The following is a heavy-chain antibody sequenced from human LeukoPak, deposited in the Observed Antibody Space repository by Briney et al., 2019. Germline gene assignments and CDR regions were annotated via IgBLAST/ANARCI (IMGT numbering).Heavy chain of an antibody. CDR1: GGSISSSSYY. CDR2: IYYSGST. CDR3: ARVLRGYYDFWSGWFDP. J-gene: IGHJ5*02. Sequence: SETLSLTCTVSGGSISSSSYYWGWIRQPPGKGLEWIGSIYYSGSTYYNPSLKSRVTISVDTSKNQFSLKLSSVTAADTAVYYCARVLRGYYDFWSGWFDPWGQGTLVTVSS. D-gene: IGHD3-3*01. V-gene: IGHV4-39*07.